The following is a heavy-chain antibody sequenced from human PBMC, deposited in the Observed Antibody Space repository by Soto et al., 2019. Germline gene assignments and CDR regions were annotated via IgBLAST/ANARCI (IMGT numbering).Heavy chain of an antibody. CDR3: GYSSSHYYYYGMDV. CDR2: MNPNSGNT. CDR1: GYTFTSYD. Sequence: ASVKVSCKASGYTFTSYDINWVRQATGQGLEWMGWMNPNSGNTGYAQKFQGRVTMTRNTSISTAYMELSSLRSEDTAVYYCGYSSSHYYYYGMDVWGQGTTVTVSS. D-gene: IGHD6-13*01. V-gene: IGHV1-8*01. J-gene: IGHJ6*02.